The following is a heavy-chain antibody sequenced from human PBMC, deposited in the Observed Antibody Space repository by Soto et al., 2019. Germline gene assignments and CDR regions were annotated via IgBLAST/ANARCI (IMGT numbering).Heavy chain of an antibody. CDR3: ARAKNYCSGGSCYSYNDAFDI. V-gene: IGHV4-59*01. J-gene: IGHJ3*02. D-gene: IGHD2-15*01. CDR1: GGSISSYY. CDR2: IYYSGST. Sequence: QVQLQESGPGLVKPSETLSLTCTVSGGSISSYYWSWIRQPPGKGLEWIGYIYYSGSTNYNPPRKSRVTITVETSKNQFSLKLSSVTAANTAVYYCARAKNYCSGGSCYSYNDAFDIWGQGTMVTVSS.